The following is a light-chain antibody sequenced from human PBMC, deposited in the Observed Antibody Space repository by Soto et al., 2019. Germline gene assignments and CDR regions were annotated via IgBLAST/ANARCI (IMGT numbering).Light chain of an antibody. V-gene: IGKV3-20*01. CDR1: QSVSSSY. Sequence: ELVLIPSPRTLSLSAGEIAPLSCSAIQSVSSSYLAWYQQKPGQAPRLLIYGASSRATGIPDRFSGSGSGTDFTLTIRRLEPEDFAVYSCQQYGSSPPWTFGQGTKVDIK. J-gene: IGKJ1*01. CDR3: QQYGSSPPWT. CDR2: GAS.